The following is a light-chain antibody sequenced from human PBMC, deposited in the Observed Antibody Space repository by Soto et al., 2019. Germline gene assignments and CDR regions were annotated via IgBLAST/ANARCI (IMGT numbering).Light chain of an antibody. CDR1: SSDIGGYNY. CDR3: SSYTSSSTVI. J-gene: IGLJ2*01. CDR2: DVR. V-gene: IGLV2-14*01. Sequence: QSALTQPASMSGSPGLSITISCTGTSSDIGGYNYISWYQQLPGKAPKFIIYDVRNRPSGVSNRFSGSRSGNTASLTISGLQAEDEADYYCSSYTSSSTVIFGGGTQLTVL.